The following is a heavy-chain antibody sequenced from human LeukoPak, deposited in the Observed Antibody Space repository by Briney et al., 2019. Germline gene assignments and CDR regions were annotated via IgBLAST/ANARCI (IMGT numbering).Heavy chain of an antibody. J-gene: IGHJ5*02. CDR1: GFTFSSYW. D-gene: IGHD5-18*01. V-gene: IGHV3-7*01. CDR2: IKQDGSEK. Sequence: PGGSLRLSCAASGFTFSSYWMSWVRQAPGKGLGWVANIKQDGSEKYYVDSVKGRFTISRDNAKNSLYLQMNSLRAEDTAVYYCARDIGYSYGYEVNWFDPWGQGTLVTVSS. CDR3: ARDIGYSYGYEVNWFDP.